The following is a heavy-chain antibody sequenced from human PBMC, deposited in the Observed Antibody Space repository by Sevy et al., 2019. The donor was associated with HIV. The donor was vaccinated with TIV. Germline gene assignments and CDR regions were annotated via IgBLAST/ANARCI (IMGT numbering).Heavy chain of an antibody. V-gene: IGHV3-7*04. Sequence: GGSLRLSCAASGFTFSPYWMTWVRQAPGKGLEWVANIRPDGSDKYYVDSVTGRFTISRDNAKNSLYLQMNSLRADDTAMYYCARGVGLDCWGQGALVTVSS. J-gene: IGHJ4*02. D-gene: IGHD1-26*01. CDR2: IRPDGSDK. CDR3: ARGVGLDC. CDR1: GFTFSPYW.